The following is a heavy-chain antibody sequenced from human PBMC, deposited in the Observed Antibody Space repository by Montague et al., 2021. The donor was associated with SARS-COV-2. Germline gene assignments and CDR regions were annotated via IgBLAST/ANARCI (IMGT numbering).Heavy chain of an antibody. CDR1: GGSISSYH. D-gene: IGHD6-19*01. J-gene: IGHJ3*02. Sequence: SEILSLTCTVSGGSISSYHWSWIRQPPGKGLEWIGYIYYGGSTXXXPSXKSRVTISVDTSKNQFSLKLSSVTAADTAVYYCARGSGWMGNAFDIWGQGTMVTVSS. CDR3: ARGSGWMGNAFDI. V-gene: IGHV4-59*01. CDR2: IYYGGST.